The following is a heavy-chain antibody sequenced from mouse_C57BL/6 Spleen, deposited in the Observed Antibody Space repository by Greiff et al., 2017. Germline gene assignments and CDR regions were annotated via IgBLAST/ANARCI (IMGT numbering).Heavy chain of an antibody. CDR1: GYTFTSYW. V-gene: IGHV1-64*01. Sequence: QVQLQQPGAELVKPGASVKLSCKASGYTFTSYWMHWVKQRPGQGLEWIGMIHPNSGSTNSNEKFKSKATLPVDNSSSTAYMQLSSLTSEDSAVYYCARGVDGTPWFAYWGQGTLVTVAA. CDR2: IHPNSGST. D-gene: IGHD2-1*01. CDR3: ARGVDGTPWFAY. J-gene: IGHJ3*01.